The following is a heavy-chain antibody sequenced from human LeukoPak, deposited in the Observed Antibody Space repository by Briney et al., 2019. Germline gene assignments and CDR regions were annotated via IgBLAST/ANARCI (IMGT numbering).Heavy chain of an antibody. V-gene: IGHV3-9*01. D-gene: IGHD1-26*01. CDR3: AKDKGSGSYFYYFDY. CDR2: ITWNRDNI. Sequence: GGSLRLSCAASGFTFDDYAMHWVRQAPGKGLEWVSGITWNRDNIGYGDSVKGRFTISRDNAKNSLYLQMNSLRAEDTALYYCAKDKGSGSYFYYFDYWGQGTLVTVSS. CDR1: GFTFDDYA. J-gene: IGHJ4*02.